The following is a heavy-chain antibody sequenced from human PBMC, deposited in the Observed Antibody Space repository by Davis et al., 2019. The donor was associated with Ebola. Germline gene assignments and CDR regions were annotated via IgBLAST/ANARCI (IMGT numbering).Heavy chain of an antibody. CDR3: ARRDIVASHDAFDI. Sequence: SETLSLTCAVYGGTFSGYYWSWIRQPPGKGLEWIGTIYYSGSTYYNPSLKSRVTISVDTAKNQFSLKLSSVAAADTAVYYCARRDIVASHDAFDIWGQGTVVTVSS. V-gene: IGHV4-34*08. D-gene: IGHD5-12*01. CDR2: IYYSGST. J-gene: IGHJ3*02. CDR1: GGTFSGYY.